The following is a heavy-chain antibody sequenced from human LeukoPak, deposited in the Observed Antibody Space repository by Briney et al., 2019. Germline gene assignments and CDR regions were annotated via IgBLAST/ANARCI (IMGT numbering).Heavy chain of an antibody. CDR1: GDSVSSNSAT. CDR3: ARESSSGWDY. V-gene: IGHV6-1*01. J-gene: IGHJ4*02. CDR2: TYYRSKWNY. D-gene: IGHD6-19*01. Sequence: SQTLSLTCAISGDSVSSNSATWNWIRQSPARGLEWLGRTYYRSKWNYDYALSVKSRITIKPDTSKNQFSLQLNSVTPEDTAVYYCARESSSGWDYWGQGTLVTVSS.